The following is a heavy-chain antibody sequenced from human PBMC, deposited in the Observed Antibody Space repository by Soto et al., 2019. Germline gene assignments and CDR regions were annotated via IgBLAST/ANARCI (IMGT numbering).Heavy chain of an antibody. V-gene: IGHV3-30-3*01. CDR1: GFSFSSHV. CDR3: ARDPCLEHCSSISCYLDY. Sequence: QVQLVKSGGGVVQPGRSLRLYCAASGFSFSSHVMNWVRQAPGKGLEWVAVISYDGDNKYYADSVKGRFTISRDNYDRTLHLQMHSLRADDTAVYYCARDPCLEHCSSISCYLDYWGQGTLGTVSS. J-gene: IGHJ4*02. D-gene: IGHD2-2*01. CDR2: ISYDGDNK.